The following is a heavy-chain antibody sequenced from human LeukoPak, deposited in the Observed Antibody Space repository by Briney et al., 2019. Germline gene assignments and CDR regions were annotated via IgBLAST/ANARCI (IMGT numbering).Heavy chain of an antibody. Sequence: GSLRLSCAASGFTFSSYAMHWVRQAPGKGLEWVAVISYDGSNKYYADSVKGRFTISRDNSKNTLYLQMNSLRAEDTAVYYCASRYGDYEEGGWYYYGMDVWGQGTTVTVSS. CDR2: ISYDGSNK. CDR3: ASRYGDYEEGGWYYYGMDV. J-gene: IGHJ6*02. D-gene: IGHD4-17*01. CDR1: GFTFSSYA. V-gene: IGHV3-30*04.